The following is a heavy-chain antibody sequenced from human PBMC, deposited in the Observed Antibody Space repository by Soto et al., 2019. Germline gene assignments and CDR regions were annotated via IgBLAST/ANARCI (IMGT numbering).Heavy chain of an antibody. V-gene: IGHV3-23*01. CDR2: ISGSGEST. CDR3: AKNSGGSCYSAIDY. J-gene: IGHJ4*02. CDR1: GFTFSNYA. Sequence: EVQLLESGGGLVQPGGSLRLSCAASGFTFSNYAMTWVRQAPGKGLEWVAGISGSGESTLYVGSVKGRITISRDKSKDTLFLQMNGLRGDDTALYYCAKNSGGSCYSAIDYWGQGTLVTVSS. D-gene: IGHD2-15*01.